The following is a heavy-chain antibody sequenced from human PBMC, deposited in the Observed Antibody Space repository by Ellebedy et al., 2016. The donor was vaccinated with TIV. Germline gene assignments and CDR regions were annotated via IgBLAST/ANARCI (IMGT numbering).Heavy chain of an antibody. CDR2: IYIGGST. V-gene: IGHV3-66*01. D-gene: IGHD3-9*01. J-gene: IGHJ4*02. Sequence: GESLKISCAASGFTFSSSSMTWVRQAPGKGLEWVSIIYIGGSTYYADSVKGRFTISRDNSKNTLYLQMNNLRAEDTAVYYCARVPFDGDYLDYWGQGTLVTVSS. CDR1: GFTFSSSS. CDR3: ARVPFDGDYLDY.